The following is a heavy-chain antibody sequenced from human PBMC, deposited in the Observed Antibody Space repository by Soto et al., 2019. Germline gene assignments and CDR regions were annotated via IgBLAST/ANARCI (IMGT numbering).Heavy chain of an antibody. V-gene: IGHV3-53*01. Sequence: GSLRLSCAASGFNFDNSYMSWVRQAPGKGLEWVAILYSGGKSYYAESVRGRFTISRDISKNTLDLQMNRLTADDTAVYYCSKNNVAPAFVGFEYWGQGTLVTVS. J-gene: IGHJ4*02. CDR2: LYSGGKS. CDR1: GFNFDNSY. D-gene: IGHD2-2*01. CDR3: SKNNVAPAFVGFEY.